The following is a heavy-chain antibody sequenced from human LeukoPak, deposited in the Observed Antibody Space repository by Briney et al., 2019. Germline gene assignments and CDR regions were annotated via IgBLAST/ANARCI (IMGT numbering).Heavy chain of an antibody. V-gene: IGHV3-21*01. Sequence: GGSLRLSCAASEFTFNNAGMSWVRQAPGKGLEWVSSISSTSSYIYYADSVKGRFTISRDNAKNSLYLQMNSLRAEDTAVYYCARLYYGSSGYYFGGFDYWGQGALVTVSS. CDR2: ISSTSSYI. CDR3: ARLYYGSSGYYFGGFDY. J-gene: IGHJ4*02. CDR1: EFTFNNAG. D-gene: IGHD3-22*01.